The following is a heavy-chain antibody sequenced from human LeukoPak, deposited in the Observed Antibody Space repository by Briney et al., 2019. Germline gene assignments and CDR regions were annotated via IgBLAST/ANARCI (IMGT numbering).Heavy chain of an antibody. J-gene: IGHJ5*02. D-gene: IGHD2-15*01. V-gene: IGHV3-74*01. CDR2: ISGDGATT. Sequence: GGSLRLSCAASGFTFSNYWMHWVRQVPGKGLVWVSRISGDGATTAYADSVKGRFTISRDNSKNTLYLQMNSLRVEDTAVYYCAKDTRTTRYCSGGSCYRNWFDPWGQGTLVTVSS. CDR1: GFTFSNYW. CDR3: AKDTRTTRYCSGGSCYRNWFDP.